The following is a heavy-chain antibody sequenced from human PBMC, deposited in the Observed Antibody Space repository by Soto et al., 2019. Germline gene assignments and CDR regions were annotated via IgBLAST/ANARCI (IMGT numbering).Heavy chain of an antibody. CDR1: GGSISSGDYY. Sequence: TLSLTCTVSGGSISSGDYYWSWIRQPPGKGLEWIGYIYYSGSTYYNPSLKSRVTISVDTSKNQFSLKLSSVTAADTAVYYCARETWLGRSLDPWGQGTLVTVSS. CDR3: ARETWLGRSLDP. V-gene: IGHV4-30-4*01. J-gene: IGHJ5*02. D-gene: IGHD5-12*01. CDR2: IYYSGST.